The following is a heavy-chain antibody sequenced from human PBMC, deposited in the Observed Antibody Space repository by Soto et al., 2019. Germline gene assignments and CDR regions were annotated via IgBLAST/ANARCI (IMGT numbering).Heavy chain of an antibody. V-gene: IGHV4-61*01. CDR1: GGSVSSGSYY. CDR3: ARDHEVGGKGY. CDR2: IYYSGST. J-gene: IGHJ4*02. D-gene: IGHD1-26*01. Sequence: SETLSLTCTVSGGSVSSGSYYWSWIRQPPGKGLEWIGYIYYSGSTNYNPSLKSRVTISVDSSKNQFSLKLSSLRSEDTAVYYCARDHEVGGKGYWGQGTLVTVSS.